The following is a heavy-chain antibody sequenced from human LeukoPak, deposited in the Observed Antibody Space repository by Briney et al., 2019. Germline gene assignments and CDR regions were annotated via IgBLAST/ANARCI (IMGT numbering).Heavy chain of an antibody. J-gene: IGHJ3*02. CDR3: ARVVGYYDSSGYYATGDDAFDI. V-gene: IGHV4-39*07. D-gene: IGHD3-22*01. CDR1: GGSISSSSYY. CDR2: IYYSGST. Sequence: SETLSLTCTVSGGSISSSSYYWGWIRQPPGKGLEWIESIYYSGSTYYNPSLKSRVTISVDTSKNQFSLKLSSVTAADTAVYYCARVVGYYDSSGYYATGDDAFDIWGQGTMVTVSS.